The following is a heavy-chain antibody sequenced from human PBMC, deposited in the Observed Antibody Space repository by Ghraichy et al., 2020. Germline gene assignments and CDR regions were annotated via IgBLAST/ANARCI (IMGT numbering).Heavy chain of an antibody. CDR3: AKGPTYYYGSGSYLLG. CDR1: GFTFDDYA. V-gene: IGHV3-9*01. J-gene: IGHJ4*02. Sequence: GGSLRLSCAASGFTFDDYAMHWVRQAPGKGLEWVSGISLNSGSIGYADSVKGRFTISRDNAKNSLYLQMNSLRAEDTALYYCAKGPTYYYGSGSYLLGWGQGTLVTVSS. D-gene: IGHD3-10*01. CDR2: ISLNSGSI.